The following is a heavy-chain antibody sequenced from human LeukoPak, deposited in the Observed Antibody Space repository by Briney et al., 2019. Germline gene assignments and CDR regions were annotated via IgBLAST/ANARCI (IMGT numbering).Heavy chain of an antibody. CDR3: ARAAPYYYDSSGHYLGGIFDY. CDR2: IYYSGST. CDR1: GGSISSYY. Sequence: SETLSLTCTVSGGSISSYYWSWIRQPPGKGLEWIGYIYYSGSTNYNPSLKSRVTISVDTSKNQFSLKLSSVTAADTAVYYCARAAPYYYDSSGHYLGGIFDYWGQGTLVTVSS. J-gene: IGHJ4*02. V-gene: IGHV4-59*01. D-gene: IGHD3-22*01.